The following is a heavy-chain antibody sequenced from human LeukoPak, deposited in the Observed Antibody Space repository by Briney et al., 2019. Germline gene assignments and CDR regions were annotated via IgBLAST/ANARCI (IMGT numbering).Heavy chain of an antibody. Sequence: SETLSLTCSITGDSITKNSYWSGGIRQSPGKGLEWIGSIYSSGNSYYNPSLKTRATISPDTSKNQYSLRLTSVTAADTAIYYNARRGIWDLQIGNWFDPWGQGILVIVSS. D-gene: IGHD3-16*01. J-gene: IGHJ5*02. CDR3: ARRGIWDLQIGNWFDP. CDR1: GDSITKNSYW. V-gene: IGHV4-39*01. CDR2: IYSSGNS.